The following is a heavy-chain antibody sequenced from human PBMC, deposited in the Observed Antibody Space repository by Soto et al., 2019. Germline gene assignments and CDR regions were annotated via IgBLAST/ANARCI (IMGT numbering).Heavy chain of an antibody. CDR3: ARGQEGIVATP. V-gene: IGHV4-34*01. J-gene: IGHJ5*02. CDR1: GGSLTGYY. Sequence: QVQLQQWGAGLLKPSETLSLTCTVNGGSLTGYYWSWIRQPPGKGLEWHGEVKDGGSTNYGPSLRGRVSISADPSKNHFSLRVNSVTAADTAVYFCARGQEGIVATPWDQGALVTVSS. CDR2: VKDGGST. D-gene: IGHD5-12*01.